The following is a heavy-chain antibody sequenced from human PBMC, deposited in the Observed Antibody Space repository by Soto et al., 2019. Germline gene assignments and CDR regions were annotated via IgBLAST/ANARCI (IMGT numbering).Heavy chain of an antibody. J-gene: IGHJ5*02. D-gene: IGHD6-19*01. CDR3: ARTLWSSGWSRFDP. Sequence: QLQLQESGPGLVKPSETLSLTCTVSGGSISSSSYYWGWVRQPPGKGLEWIGSIYYSGSTYYNPSLKSRVTMSVDTSKNQFSMKLGSVTAAATAVYYCARTLWSSGWSRFDPWGQGNLVIVSS. CDR1: GGSISSSSYY. CDR2: IYYSGST. V-gene: IGHV4-39*01.